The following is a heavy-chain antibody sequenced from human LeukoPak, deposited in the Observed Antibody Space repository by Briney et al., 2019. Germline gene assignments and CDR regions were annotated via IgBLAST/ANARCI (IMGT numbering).Heavy chain of an antibody. Sequence: GGSLRLSCAASGFTFSDYYMSWIRQAPGKGLEWVSYISSSGSTIYYADSVKGRFTISRDNAKNSLYLQMNSLRAEDTAVYYCARDRMGYCSSTSCYTPYCYYYMDVWGKGTTVTVSS. D-gene: IGHD2-2*02. J-gene: IGHJ6*03. CDR1: GFTFSDYY. CDR2: ISSSGSTI. V-gene: IGHV3-11*01. CDR3: ARDRMGYCSSTSCYTPYCYYYMDV.